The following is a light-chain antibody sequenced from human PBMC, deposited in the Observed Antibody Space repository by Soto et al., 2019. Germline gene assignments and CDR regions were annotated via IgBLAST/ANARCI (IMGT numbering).Light chain of an antibody. CDR3: AVWDDSLNGYV. J-gene: IGLJ1*01. CDR2: SDN. V-gene: IGLV1-44*01. CDR1: SSSIGKHA. Sequence: QSVLTQPPSASGAPGQRVIISCSGSSSSIGKHAVNWFQQLPGTAPKLLIYSDNHRPSGVPDRFSGSKSGTSGSLAISGLQSEDEADYYCAVWDDSLNGYVFGTGTKLTVL.